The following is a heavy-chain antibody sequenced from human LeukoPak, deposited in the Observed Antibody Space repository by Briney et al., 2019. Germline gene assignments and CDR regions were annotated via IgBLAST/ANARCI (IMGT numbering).Heavy chain of an antibody. J-gene: IGHJ4*02. V-gene: IGHV1-2*02. D-gene: IGHD3-16*01. CDR3: APTAEAYTSWWKV. CDR1: GYKFTDDY. Sequence: ASVKVSCKASGYKFTDDYMHWVRQAPGQGLEFMGWINPDSGFTNYAQKFKGRVAMTRDTSISTAYLEVRSLTSDDTAVYYCAPTAEAYTSWWKVWGQGTLVSVSS. CDR2: INPDSGFT.